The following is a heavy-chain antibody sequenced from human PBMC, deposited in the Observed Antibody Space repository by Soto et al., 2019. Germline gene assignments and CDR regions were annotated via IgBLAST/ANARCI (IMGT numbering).Heavy chain of an antibody. Sequence: XSVKVSCKASCYTFTSYGISWVRQAPGQXXXXXXXXRXXXGKXXYEXXXXXXVKXXXXXXXSKAYMELRRLRSDDTAVYYCARGLYWFDPWGQGTMVTVYS. J-gene: IGHJ5*02. CDR1: CYTFTSYG. CDR2: XRXXXGKX. V-gene: IGHV1-18*01. CDR3: ARGLYWFDP.